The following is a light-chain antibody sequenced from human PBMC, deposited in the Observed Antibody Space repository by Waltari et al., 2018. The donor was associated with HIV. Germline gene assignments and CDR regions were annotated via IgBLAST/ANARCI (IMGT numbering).Light chain of an antibody. J-gene: IGKJ4*01. V-gene: IGKV3-15*01. CDR3: QKYNSALALT. Sequence: EIVMTQSPATLSVSPGERATLSCRASQSLSNTNLAWYQQKPGQAPRLLIHGASTRATGIPARFSGSGSGTEFTLTISSLQSEDSATYYCQKYNSALALTFGGGTKVEIK. CDR2: GAS. CDR1: QSLSNTN.